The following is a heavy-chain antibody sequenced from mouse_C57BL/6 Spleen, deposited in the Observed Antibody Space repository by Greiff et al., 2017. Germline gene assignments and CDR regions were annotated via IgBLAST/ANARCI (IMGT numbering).Heavy chain of an antibody. CDR1: GYSFTSYY. CDR3: ARGRYGNYYDFDY. CDR2: IYPGSGNT. J-gene: IGHJ2*01. Sequence: QVQLQQSGPELVKPGASVKISCKASGYSFTSYYIHWVKQRPGQGLEWIGWIYPGSGNTKYNEKFKGKATLTADTSSSTAYMQLSSLTSEDSAVYYYARGRYGNYYDFDYWGQGTTLTVSS. D-gene: IGHD2-1*01. V-gene: IGHV1-66*01.